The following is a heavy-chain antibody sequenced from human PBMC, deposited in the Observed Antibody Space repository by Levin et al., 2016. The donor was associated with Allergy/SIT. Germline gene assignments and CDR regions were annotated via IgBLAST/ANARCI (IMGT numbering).Heavy chain of an antibody. CDR2: ISSSGNII. J-gene: IGHJ4*02. D-gene: IGHD4-23*01. Sequence: VRQAPGKGLEWGSHISSSGNIIYYADSVKGRFTISRDNANNSLYLQMNSLRAEDTAVYYCARVSVARHRGSYFDYWGQGTLVTVSS. CDR3: ARVSVARHRGSYFDY. V-gene: IGHV3-48*03.